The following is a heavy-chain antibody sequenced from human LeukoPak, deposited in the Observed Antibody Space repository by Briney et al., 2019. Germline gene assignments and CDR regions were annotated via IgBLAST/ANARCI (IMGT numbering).Heavy chain of an antibody. CDR2: SIPVGAP. J-gene: IGHJ4*02. Sequence: PSETCPSPALSLVAPSVVTTGAGSGSPPGRDWSGLGVSIPVGAPTTTPSLKSRVTISVDTSKNQFSLKLSSVTAADTAVYYCARDASGYSYSVDYWGQGTLVTVSS. CDR1: VAPSVVTT. V-gene: IGHV4-4*07. CDR3: ARDASGYSYSVDY. D-gene: IGHD5-18*01.